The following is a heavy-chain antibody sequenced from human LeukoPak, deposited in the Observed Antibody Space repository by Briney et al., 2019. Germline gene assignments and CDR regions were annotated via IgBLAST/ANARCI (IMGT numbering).Heavy chain of an antibody. D-gene: IGHD3-22*01. CDR2: ISAYNGNT. CDR1: GYTFTSYG. J-gene: IGHJ5*02. Sequence: ASVKVSCKASGYTFTSYGISWVRQAPGQGLEWMGWISAYNGNTNYAQKLQGRVTMTTDTSTSTAYMELRSLRSDDTAVYYCARFGELYYYDSNGYYRNNWFDPWGQGTLVTVSS. V-gene: IGHV1-18*01. CDR3: ARFGELYYYDSNGYYRNNWFDP.